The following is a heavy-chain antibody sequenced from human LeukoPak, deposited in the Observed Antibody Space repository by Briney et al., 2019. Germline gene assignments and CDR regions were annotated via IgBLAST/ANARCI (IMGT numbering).Heavy chain of an antibody. CDR3: AKEVTRPNRAVAGLNY. CDR2: ISYDGSNK. D-gene: IGHD6-19*01. CDR1: GFIFSAYG. Sequence: GRSLRLSCAASGFIFSAYGMHWVRQAPGKGLEWVAIISYDGSNKYYADSVKGRFTISRDNSKNTLYLQMNSLRAEDTAVYYCAKEVTRPNRAVAGLNYWGQGTLVTVSS. V-gene: IGHV3-30*18. J-gene: IGHJ4*02.